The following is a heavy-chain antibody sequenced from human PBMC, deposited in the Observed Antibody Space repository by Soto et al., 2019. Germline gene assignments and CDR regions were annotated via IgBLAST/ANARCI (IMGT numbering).Heavy chain of an antibody. J-gene: IGHJ6*03. Sequence: ASGTLSLTCTFSGCSISSYYWSWVRQPPGKGLEGIGYIYYSGGTNYNPSLKRRVTISVETAQKQFSLKLSSVTAADNAVDYCWRKYYVFGSGSPSGSYYMDVWGKGTTVTVSS. D-gene: IGHD3-3*01. CDR3: WRKYYVFGSGSPSGSYYMDV. CDR1: GCSISSYY. V-gene: IGHV4-59*08. CDR2: IYYSGGT.